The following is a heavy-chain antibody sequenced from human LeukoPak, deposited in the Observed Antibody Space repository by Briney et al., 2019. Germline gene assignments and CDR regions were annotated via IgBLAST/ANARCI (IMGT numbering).Heavy chain of an antibody. J-gene: IGHJ4*02. CDR1: GGSISSGDYY. CDR2: IYYSGST. D-gene: IGHD3-3*01. V-gene: IGHV4-30-4*08. Sequence: PSQTLSLTCTVSGGSISSGDYYWSWIRQPPGKGLEWIGYIYYSGSTYYNPSPKSRVTISVDTSKNQFSLKLSSVTAADTAVYYCARRDYDFWSGYSNWGQGTLVTVSS. CDR3: ARRDYDFWSGYSN.